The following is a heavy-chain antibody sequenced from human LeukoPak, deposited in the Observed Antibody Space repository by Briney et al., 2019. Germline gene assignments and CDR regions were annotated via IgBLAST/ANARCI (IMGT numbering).Heavy chain of an antibody. V-gene: IGHV3-21*01. D-gene: IGHD1-26*01. Sequence: GGSLRLSCAASGFTFSSYSMNWVRQAPGKGLEWVSSISSSSSYIFYADSVKGRFTISRDIANNTLYLEMNSLRAEDTAVYYCIRSSGMPDYWGQGTLVTVSS. J-gene: IGHJ4*02. CDR3: IRSSGMPDY. CDR1: GFTFSSYS. CDR2: ISSSSSYI.